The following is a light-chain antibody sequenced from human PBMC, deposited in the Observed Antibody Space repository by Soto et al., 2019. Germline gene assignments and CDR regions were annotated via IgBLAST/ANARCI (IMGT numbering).Light chain of an antibody. CDR2: AAS. J-gene: IGKJ2*03. CDR3: QHGYVAPYS. CDR1: RTINPY. Sequence: DVRMTQSPSSLSASVGDTITITCRASRTINPYLNWYQQKPGEVPKLLIYAASTLHSGVPSRFTGSGSETDFTLTITSLQPEDFATYYCQHGYVAPYSFGQGTKVDIK. V-gene: IGKV1-39*01.